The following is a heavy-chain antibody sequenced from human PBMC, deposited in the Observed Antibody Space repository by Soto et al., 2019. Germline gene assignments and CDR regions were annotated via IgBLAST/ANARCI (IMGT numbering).Heavy chain of an antibody. V-gene: IGHV4-39*02. Sequence: SETLSLTCSVSGGSINYNSYYWDCIRQPPGKGLEWVGGIFYTGTTYYSPSLKDRVTISVDTSKNSFSLNLTSVTAADTAVYFCARLVVVAPVANAWGQGTLVTVSS. D-gene: IGHD2-2*01. J-gene: IGHJ5*02. CDR3: ARLVVVAPVANA. CDR1: GGSINYNSYY. CDR2: IFYTGTT.